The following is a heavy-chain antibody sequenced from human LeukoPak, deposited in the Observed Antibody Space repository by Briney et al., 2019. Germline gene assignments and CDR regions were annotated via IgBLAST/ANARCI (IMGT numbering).Heavy chain of an antibody. CDR1: GFTFSSYG. V-gene: IGHV3-30*18. Sequence: GGSLRLSCAASGFTFSSYGMHWVRQAPGKGLEWVAVISYDGSNKYYADSVKGRFTISRDNSKNTLYLQMNSLRAEDTAVYYCAKNPGGNSGYFQHWGQGTLVTVSS. J-gene: IGHJ1*01. CDR2: ISYDGSNK. CDR3: AKNPGGNSGYFQH. D-gene: IGHD2-21*02.